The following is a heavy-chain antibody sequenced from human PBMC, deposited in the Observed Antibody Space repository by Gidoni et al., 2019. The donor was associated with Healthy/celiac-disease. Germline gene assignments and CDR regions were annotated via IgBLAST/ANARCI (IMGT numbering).Heavy chain of an antibody. CDR2: GNT. CDR3: ARTPFWSGQQLYYYYGMDV. CDR1: GYTFTSYD. Sequence: QVQLVQSGAEVKKPGASVKVSCKASGYTFTSYDISGNTGYAQKFQGRVTMTRNTSISTAYMELSSLRSEDTAVYYCARTPFWSGQQLYYYYGMDVWGQGTTVTVSS. V-gene: IGHV1-8*01. D-gene: IGHD3-3*01. J-gene: IGHJ6*02.